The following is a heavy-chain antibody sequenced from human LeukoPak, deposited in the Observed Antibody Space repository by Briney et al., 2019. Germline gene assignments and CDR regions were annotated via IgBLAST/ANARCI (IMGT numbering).Heavy chain of an antibody. Sequence: SGXXXXGSAMHWVRQASGKGLEWVGRIRSKANSYSTGYAASVKGRFTISRDDSKNTAYLQMNSLKTEDTAVYYCTRPGYSSGWDDYWGQGTLVTVSS. V-gene: IGHV3-73*01. J-gene: IGHJ4*02. D-gene: IGHD6-25*01. CDR2: IRSKANSYST. CDR3: TRPGYSSGWDDY. CDR1: GXXXXGSA.